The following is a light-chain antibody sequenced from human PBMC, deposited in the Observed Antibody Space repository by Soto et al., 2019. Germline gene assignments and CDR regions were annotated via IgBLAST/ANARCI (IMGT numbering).Light chain of an antibody. CDR2: DAS. V-gene: IGKV1-5*01. Sequence: IQMTQSPSTLYASLGDGVTITCRASQSISSWLAWYQQKPGKAPKLLIYDASSLESGVPSRFSGSGSGTEFTLTISSLKPDDFATYYCQQYNTYWTFGQGTKVDIK. J-gene: IGKJ1*01. CDR1: QSISSW. CDR3: QQYNTYWT.